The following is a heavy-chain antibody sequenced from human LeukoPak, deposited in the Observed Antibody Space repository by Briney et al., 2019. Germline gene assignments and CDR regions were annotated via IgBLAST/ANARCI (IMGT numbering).Heavy chain of an antibody. CDR3: ASGRGGSTRNGMDV. D-gene: IGHD3-10*01. CDR1: GDYLSSYY. J-gene: IGHJ6*02. V-gene: IGHV4-34*01. CDR2: INHSGDT. Sequence: SETLSLTCAVYGDYLSSYYWSWVRQPPGRGLEWIGEINHSGDTNYTPSLESRVTISVDTSQNQIYLKLGSVTVADTAVYYCASGRGGSTRNGMDVWGQGTTVTVSS.